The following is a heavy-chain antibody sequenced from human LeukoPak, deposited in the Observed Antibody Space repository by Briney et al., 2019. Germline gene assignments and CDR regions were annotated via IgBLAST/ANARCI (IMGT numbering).Heavy chain of an antibody. D-gene: IGHD2-21*01. V-gene: IGHV3-21*01. CDR2: ISSSSSSYI. Sequence: GGSLRLSCAASGFTFSSYSMNWVRQAPGKGLEWVSSISSSSSSYIYYADSVKGRFTISRDNAKNSLYLQMNSLRAEDTAVYYCARGYCGGDCFEGLIDYWGQGTLVTVSS. CDR1: GFTFSSYS. CDR3: ARGYCGGDCFEGLIDY. J-gene: IGHJ4*02.